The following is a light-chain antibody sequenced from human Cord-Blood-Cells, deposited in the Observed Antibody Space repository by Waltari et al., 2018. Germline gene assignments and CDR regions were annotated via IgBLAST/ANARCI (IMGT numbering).Light chain of an antibody. CDR2: KAS. Sequence: DIQMTQSPSTLSASVGDRVTITCRASQSISSWLAWYQQKPGKAPKRLIYKASSLESGVPSKFSGSGSGTEVTLTIISLQTDDVATYDVQQYNSYWTFGQGNKVEIK. CDR3: QQYNSYWT. V-gene: IGKV1-5*03. J-gene: IGKJ1*01. CDR1: QSISSW.